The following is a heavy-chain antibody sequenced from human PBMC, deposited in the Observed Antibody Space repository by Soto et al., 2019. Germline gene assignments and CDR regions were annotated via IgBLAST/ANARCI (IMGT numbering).Heavy chain of an antibody. CDR3: AKAVPPFVVVTASDY. J-gene: IGHJ4*02. Sequence: GSLRLSCAASGFTFSSYGMHWVRQAPGKGLEWVAVISYDGSNKYYADSVKGRFTISRDNSKNTLYLQMNSLRAEDTAVYYCAKAVPPFVVVTASDYWGQGTLVTVSS. CDR2: ISYDGSNK. CDR1: GFTFSSYG. D-gene: IGHD2-21*02. V-gene: IGHV3-30*18.